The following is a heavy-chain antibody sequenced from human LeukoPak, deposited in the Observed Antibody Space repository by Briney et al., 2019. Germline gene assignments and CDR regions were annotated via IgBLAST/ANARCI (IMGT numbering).Heavy chain of an antibody. CDR2: IYSSGST. J-gene: IGHJ1*01. CDR1: GGSISSNSYY. CDR3: ARPYRSPIEYFQH. Sequence: SETLSLTCTVSGGSISSNSYYWGWIRQPPGKGLEWIGSIYSSGSTYYNPSLKSRVTISVDTSKNQFSLKVSSVTAADTAVYYCARPYRSPIEYFQHWGQGTLVAVSS. D-gene: IGHD6-13*01. V-gene: IGHV4-39*01.